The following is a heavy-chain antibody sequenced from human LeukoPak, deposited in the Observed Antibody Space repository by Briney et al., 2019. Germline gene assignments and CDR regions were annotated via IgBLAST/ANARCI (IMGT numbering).Heavy chain of an antibody. V-gene: IGHV3-48*04. CDR3: AELGITMIGGV. Sequence: GGSLRLSCVVSGFTFSDYSMNWVRQAPGKGLEWVSYISSSSSIIYYADSVKGRFTISRDNAKNSLYLQMNSLRAEDTAVYYCAELGITMIGGVWGKGTTVTISS. CDR1: GFTFSDYS. CDR2: ISSSSSII. D-gene: IGHD3-10*02. J-gene: IGHJ6*04.